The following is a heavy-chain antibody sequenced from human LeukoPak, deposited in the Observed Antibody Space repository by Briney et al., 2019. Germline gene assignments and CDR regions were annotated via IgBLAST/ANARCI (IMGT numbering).Heavy chain of an antibody. J-gene: IGHJ3*02. D-gene: IGHD4-23*01. CDR2: INSDGSST. CDR1: GFTFSSYW. Sequence: GGSLRLSCAASGFTFSSYWMHWVRQAPGKGLVWVSRINSDGSSTSYADSVKGRFTISRDNAKNTLYLQMNNLRAEDAAVYYCSSGNSHAFDIWGQGTMVTVSS. V-gene: IGHV3-74*01. CDR3: SSGNSHAFDI.